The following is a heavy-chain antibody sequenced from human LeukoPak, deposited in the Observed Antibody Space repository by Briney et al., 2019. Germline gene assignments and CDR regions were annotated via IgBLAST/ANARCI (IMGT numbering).Heavy chain of an antibody. J-gene: IGHJ4*02. V-gene: IGHV1-2*04. CDR1: GYTFTGYY. CDR3: ARALGGNIAAADFDY. CDR2: INPNSGGT. Sequence: GASVKVSCKASGYTFTGYYMHWVRQAPGRGLEWMGRINPNSGGTNYARKFQGWVTMTRDTSISTAYMELSRLRSDDTAVYYCARALGGNIAAADFDYWGQGTLVTVSS. D-gene: IGHD6-13*01.